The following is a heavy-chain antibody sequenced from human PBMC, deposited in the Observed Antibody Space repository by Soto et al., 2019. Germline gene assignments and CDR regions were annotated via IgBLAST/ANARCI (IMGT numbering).Heavy chain of an antibody. CDR2: IIPIFGTA. Sequence: SVKVSCKASGGTFSSYAISWVRQAPGQGLEWMGGIIPIFGTANYAQKFQGRVTITADESTSTAYMELSSLRSEDTAVYYCARGGYSGYDPPGYWGQGTLVTVSS. CDR3: ARGGYSGYDPPGY. D-gene: IGHD5-12*01. V-gene: IGHV1-69*13. CDR1: GGTFSSYA. J-gene: IGHJ4*02.